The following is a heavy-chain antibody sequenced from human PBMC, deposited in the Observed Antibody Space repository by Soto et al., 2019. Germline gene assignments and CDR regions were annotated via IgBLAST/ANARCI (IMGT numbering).Heavy chain of an antibody. CDR3: ARQGFGATHGLVDV. CDR1: NGSISPNY. J-gene: IGHJ6*02. V-gene: IGHV4-59*08. CDR2: IYFAGTT. Sequence: SETLSLTCTVSNGSISPNYWSWIRQPPGKGLEWIGYIYFAGTTTYNPSLKSRVTISLDASKNRFSLRLTSVTAADTAVYYCARQGFGATHGLVDVWGQGTTVTVSS. D-gene: IGHD3-10*01.